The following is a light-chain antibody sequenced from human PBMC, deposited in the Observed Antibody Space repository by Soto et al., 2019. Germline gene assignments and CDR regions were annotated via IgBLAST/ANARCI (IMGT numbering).Light chain of an antibody. Sequence: QSALTQPASVSGSPGQSITISCAGTNSDIGRYNYVSWYQQHPGEAPKLLIYEVSNRPSGISHRFSGSKSGSTASLTISGLQAEDEGDYYCSSYTNTAALAVFGEGTKLTVL. CDR2: EVS. CDR3: SSYTNTAALAV. J-gene: IGLJ3*02. V-gene: IGLV2-14*01. CDR1: NSDIGRYNY.